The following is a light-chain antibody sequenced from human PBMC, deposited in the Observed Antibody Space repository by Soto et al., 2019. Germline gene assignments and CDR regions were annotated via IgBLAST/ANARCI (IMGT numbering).Light chain of an antibody. CDR1: QDISTY. V-gene: IGKV1-33*01. CDR3: QQYDNLFT. CDR2: DTS. J-gene: IGKJ3*01. Sequence: DIQMTQSPSSLSASVGDRVTITCQASQDISTYLNWYQHKSGKAPKLLIYDTSNLQTGVPSRFSASGSGTDFTFTISSLQPEDIGTYYCQQYDNLFTFGPGTEVDIK.